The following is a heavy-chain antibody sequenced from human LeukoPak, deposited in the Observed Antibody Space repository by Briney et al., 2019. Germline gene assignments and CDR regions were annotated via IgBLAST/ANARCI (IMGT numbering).Heavy chain of an antibody. D-gene: IGHD3-22*01. CDR1: GGSISSYY. V-gene: IGHV4-59*01. J-gene: IGHJ4*02. CDR3: ARVTSYYDSSGYQFYFDY. CDR2: IYYSGST. Sequence: SETLSLTCTVSGGSISSYYWSWIRQPPGKGLEWIGYIYYSGSTNYNPSLKSRVTISVDTSKNQFSLKLSSVTAADTAVYYSARVTSYYDSSGYQFYFDYWGQGTLVTVSS.